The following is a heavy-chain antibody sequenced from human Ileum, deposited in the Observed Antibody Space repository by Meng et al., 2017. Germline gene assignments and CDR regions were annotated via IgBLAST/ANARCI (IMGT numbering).Heavy chain of an antibody. CDR2: INPDGSNP. J-gene: IGHJ1*01. D-gene: IGHD1-1*01. V-gene: IGHV3-74*01. Sequence: EVQMVGPWGGVASPGGYLDPPCAAFGFTFTAHWMHWVRQGPGKGLVWVSRINPDGSNPTYADSVKGRFTISRDNAKNTVYLQMNSLRAEDSALYYCTNDRLNHWGQGALVTVSS. CDR1: GFTFTAHW. CDR3: TNDRLNH.